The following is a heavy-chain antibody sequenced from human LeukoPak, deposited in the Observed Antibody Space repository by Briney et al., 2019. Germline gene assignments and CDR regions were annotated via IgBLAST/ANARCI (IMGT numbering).Heavy chain of an antibody. CDR1: GGSFSGYY. J-gene: IGHJ3*02. D-gene: IGHD1-26*01. CDR3: ARGGWELHRAFDI. Sequence: SETLSLTCAVYGGSFSGYYWGWIRQPPGKGLEWIGEINHSGSTNYNPSLKGRVTISVDTSKNQFSLKLSSVTAADTAVYYCARGGWELHRAFDIWGQGTMVTVSS. V-gene: IGHV4-34*01. CDR2: INHSGST.